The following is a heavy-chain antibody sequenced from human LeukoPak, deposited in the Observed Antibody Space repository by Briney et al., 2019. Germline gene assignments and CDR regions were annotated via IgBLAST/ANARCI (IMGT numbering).Heavy chain of an antibody. CDR1: GGTFSSYA. Sequence: GSSVKVSCKASGGTFSSYAISWVRQAPGQGLEWMGRIIPILGIANYAQKFQGRVTITADKSTSTAYMELSSLRSEDTAVYYCARGPPSTTVTPRWFDPWGQGTLVTVSS. D-gene: IGHD4-17*01. J-gene: IGHJ5*02. CDR2: IIPILGIA. V-gene: IGHV1-69*04. CDR3: ARGPPSTTVTPRWFDP.